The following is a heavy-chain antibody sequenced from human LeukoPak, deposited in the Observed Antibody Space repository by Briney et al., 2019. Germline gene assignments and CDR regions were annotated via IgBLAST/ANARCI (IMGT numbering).Heavy chain of an antibody. CDR1: GFTFRSYS. D-gene: IGHD6-19*01. J-gene: IGHJ5*02. CDR2: ISSSSSTI. V-gene: IGHV3-48*01. CDR3: ARDRVAERNWFDP. Sequence: PGGSLRLSCAASGFTFRSYSMNWVRQAPGKGLEWVSYISSSSSTIYYADSVKGRFTISRDNAKNSLYLQMNSLRAEDTAVYYCARDRVAERNWFDPWGQGTLVTVSS.